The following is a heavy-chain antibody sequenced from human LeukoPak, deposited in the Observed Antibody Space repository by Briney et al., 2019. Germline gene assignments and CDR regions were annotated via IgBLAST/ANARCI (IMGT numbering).Heavy chain of an antibody. CDR1: GGSISSYY. CDR2: IYYSGST. CDR3: ARGDYGDSDY. V-gene: IGHV4-59*01. J-gene: IGHJ4*02. D-gene: IGHD4-17*01. Sequence: TTSETLSLTCTVSGGSISSYYWSWIRQPPGKGLEWIGYIYYSGSTNYNPSLKSRVTISVDASKNQFSLKLSSVTAADTAVYYCARGDYGDSDYWGQGILVTVSS.